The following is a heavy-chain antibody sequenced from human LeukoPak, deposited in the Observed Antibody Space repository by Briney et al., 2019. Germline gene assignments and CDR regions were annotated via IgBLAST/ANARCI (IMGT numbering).Heavy chain of an antibody. CDR1: GSAFPSYG. CDR3: ARDRMARFDP. V-gene: IGHV1-18*01. J-gene: IGHJ5*02. CDR2: ISSYNGNT. D-gene: IGHD2-15*01. Sequence: ASVKFSSTASGSAFPSYGISWVRQAPGQGLEWMGWISSYNGNTNYAQKLQGRVTMTTDTSTSTAYMELRSLRSDDTAVYYCARDRMARFDPWGQGTLVTVSS.